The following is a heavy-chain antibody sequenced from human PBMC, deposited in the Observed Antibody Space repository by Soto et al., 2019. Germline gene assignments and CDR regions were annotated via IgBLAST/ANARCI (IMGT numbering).Heavy chain of an antibody. CDR2: IYQSGST. CDR3: AREVDDYNLVEVD. Sequence: QVQLQESGPGLVKPSGTLSLTCAVSGGSISSSNWWSGVRQAPGKGLEWIGEIYQSGSTNYNPSLKSRVTISVDKSKNQFSLKLRSVTAADTAVYYCAREVDDYNLVEVDWGQGTLVTVSS. D-gene: IGHD4-4*01. J-gene: IGHJ4*02. CDR1: GGSISSSNW. V-gene: IGHV4-4*02.